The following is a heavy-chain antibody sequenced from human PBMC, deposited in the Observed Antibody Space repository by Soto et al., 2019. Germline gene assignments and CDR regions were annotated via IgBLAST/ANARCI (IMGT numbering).Heavy chain of an antibody. CDR3: AIVTKPRDSSWGFDY. D-gene: IGHD7-27*01. J-gene: IGHJ4*02. V-gene: IGHV3-53*01. Sequence: GGSLRLSCAASGFTVSSNYMSWVRQAPGKGLEWVSVIYSGGSTYYADSVKGRFTISRDNSKNTPYLQMNSLRAEDAAVYYCAIVTKPRDSSWGFDYWGQGTLVTVSS. CDR2: IYSGGST. CDR1: GFTVSSNY.